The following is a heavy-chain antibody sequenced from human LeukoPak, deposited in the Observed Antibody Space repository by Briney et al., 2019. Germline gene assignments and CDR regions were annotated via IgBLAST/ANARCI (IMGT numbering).Heavy chain of an antibody. V-gene: IGHV3-30*18. CDR1: GFTFSNYG. CDR3: AKYQRQWLPKGGFDY. Sequence: AGGSLRLSCAASGFTFSNYGMHWVRQAPGKGLEWVAVISYDGNNKYYADSVKGRFTISRDNSKNTLYLQMDNLRAEDTAVYYCAKYQRQWLPKGGFDYWGQGTLVTVSS. J-gene: IGHJ4*02. D-gene: IGHD6-19*01. CDR2: ISYDGNNK.